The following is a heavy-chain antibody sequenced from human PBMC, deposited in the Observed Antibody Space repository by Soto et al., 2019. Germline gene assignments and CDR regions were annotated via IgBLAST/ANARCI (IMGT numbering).Heavy chain of an antibody. J-gene: IGHJ3*01. V-gene: IGHV1-69*06. CDR1: GGTFSSYA. CDR2: IIPIFDTP. Sequence: QVQLVQSGAGVKKPGSSVRVACKPSGGTFSSYAVNWVRQAPGHGLEWMGGIIPIFDTPNYAQKFQGRDSISVDKPTSTVYMELNSLTSEDTAIYYCATDMSAEPWTGPFDVWGQGKMVTVSS. D-gene: IGHD6-13*01. CDR3: ATDMSAEPWTGPFDV.